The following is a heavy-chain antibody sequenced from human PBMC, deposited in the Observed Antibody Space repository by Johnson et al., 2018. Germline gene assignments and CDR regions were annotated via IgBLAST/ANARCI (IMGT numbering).Heavy chain of an antibody. V-gene: IGHV1-8*01. Sequence: QVQLVETGAEVKKPGASVTVSCKASGYNFTRYDINWVRQATGQGLEWMGWMNSNSGNTGYAQKFQGRVTMTRNTSISTAYMELSSLTSEDTAFYYCARGAGYSSGSGDYWGQGSLVTVSS. CDR1: GYNFTRYD. J-gene: IGHJ4*02. CDR2: MNSNSGNT. D-gene: IGHD5-18*01. CDR3: ARGAGYSSGSGDY.